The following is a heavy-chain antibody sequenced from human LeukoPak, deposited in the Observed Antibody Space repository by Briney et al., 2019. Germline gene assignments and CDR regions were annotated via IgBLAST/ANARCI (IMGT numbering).Heavy chain of an antibody. D-gene: IGHD3-10*01. J-gene: IGHJ6*02. CDR2: IKQDGSEK. Sequence: GGSLRLSCAASGFTFSSYSMNWVRQAPGKGLEWVANIKQDGSEKYYVDSVKGRFTISRDNAKNSLYLQMNSLRAEDTAVYYCARSSITMVRGEYGMDVWGQGTTVTVSS. CDR1: GFTFSSYS. CDR3: ARSSITMVRGEYGMDV. V-gene: IGHV3-7*03.